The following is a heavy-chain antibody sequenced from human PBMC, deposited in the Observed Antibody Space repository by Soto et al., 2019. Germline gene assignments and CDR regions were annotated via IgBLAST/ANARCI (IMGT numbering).Heavy chain of an antibody. D-gene: IGHD2-8*01. Sequence: EVPLVESGGGLVQPGGSLRLSCAASGFTFTNYDMHWVRQVTGKGLEWVSGITTAGDTYYPGSVKGRFTISREKAKNSLYLQMNSLSAGDTAVYYCARELYGGSYGMDVWGQGTTVTVSS. V-gene: IGHV3-13*01. J-gene: IGHJ6*02. CDR2: ITTAGDT. CDR3: ARELYGGSYGMDV. CDR1: GFTFTNYD.